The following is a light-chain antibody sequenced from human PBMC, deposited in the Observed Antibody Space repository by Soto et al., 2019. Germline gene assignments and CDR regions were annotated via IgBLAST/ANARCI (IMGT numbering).Light chain of an antibody. J-gene: IGKJ5*01. CDR2: GAS. Sequence: EILMTQSPGTLSVSPGERATLSCRASHRVNTNLAWYQQKPGQAPRLLIYGASTRAAGIPDRFSGSGSGTDFTLTISSLEPEDFAVYYCQQYGKLPITFGQGTRLEIK. V-gene: IGKV3D-15*02. CDR3: QQYGKLPIT. CDR1: HRVNTN.